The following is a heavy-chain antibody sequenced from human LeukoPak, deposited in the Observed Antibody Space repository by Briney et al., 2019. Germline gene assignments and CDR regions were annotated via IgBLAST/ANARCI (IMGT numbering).Heavy chain of an antibody. J-gene: IGHJ4*02. CDR3: ARTGDGYTDFDY. D-gene: IGHD5-12*01. Sequence: PSETLSLTRTVSGGSISSYYWSWIRQPPGKGLEWIGYIYYSGSTNYNPSLKSRVTISVDTSKNQFSLKLSSVTAADTAVYYCARTGDGYTDFDYWGQGTLVTVSS. V-gene: IGHV4-59*08. CDR1: GGSISSYY. CDR2: IYYSGST.